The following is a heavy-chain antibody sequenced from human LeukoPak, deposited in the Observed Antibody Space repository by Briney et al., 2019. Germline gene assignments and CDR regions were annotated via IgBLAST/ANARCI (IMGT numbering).Heavy chain of an antibody. J-gene: IGHJ4*02. CDR1: GFTFRNYW. CDR3: ARVRYQTADY. V-gene: IGHV3-7*02. D-gene: IGHD3-16*02. Sequence: VQPGGSPRLSCPATGFTFRNYWMTWARQAPGKGLEWVANIKEDGSTRYLVDSVKRRFTISRDNAKNSVYLQMNSLRAEHTAVYYCARVRYQTADYWGQGTLVTVSS. CDR2: IKEDGSTR.